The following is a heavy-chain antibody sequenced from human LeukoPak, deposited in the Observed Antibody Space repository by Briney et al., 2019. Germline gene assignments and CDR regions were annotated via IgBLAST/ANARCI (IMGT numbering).Heavy chain of an antibody. Sequence: ASVKVSCKASGYTFTGYYIHWVRQAPGQGLEWMGWINPNSGGTNYAQKFQGRVTVIRDTSINTAYMELSRLRSDDTAVYYCARGRAGTTSWLDPWGQGTLVTVSS. V-gene: IGHV1-2*02. CDR3: ARGRAGTTSWLDP. CDR2: INPNSGGT. D-gene: IGHD6-19*01. J-gene: IGHJ5*02. CDR1: GYTFTGYY.